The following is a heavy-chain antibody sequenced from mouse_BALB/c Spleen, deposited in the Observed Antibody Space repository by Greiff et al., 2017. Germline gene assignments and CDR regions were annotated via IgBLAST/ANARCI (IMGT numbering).Heavy chain of an antibody. Sequence: VQLVESGPGLVAPSQSLSITCTVSGFSLTSYGVHWVRQPPGKGLEWLGVIWAGGSTNYNSALMSRLSISKDNSKSQVFLKMNSLQTDDTAMYYCARYYYRYWYFDVWGAGTTVTVSS. CDR3: ARYYYRYWYFDV. CDR1: GFSLTSYG. V-gene: IGHV2-9*02. CDR2: IWAGGST. D-gene: IGHD2-14*01. J-gene: IGHJ1*01.